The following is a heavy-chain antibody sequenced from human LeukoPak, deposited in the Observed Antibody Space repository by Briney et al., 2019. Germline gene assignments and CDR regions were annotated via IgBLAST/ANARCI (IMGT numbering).Heavy chain of an antibody. CDR3: ARHRLLGGDIL. V-gene: IGHV4-59*08. CDR2: IYYSGNT. Sequence: SETLSLTCTVSGGSISSHHWSWIRQPPGKGLEWIGYIYYSGNTNYNPSLKSRVTISVDTSKTQFSLKLSSVTAADTAVYYCARHRLLGGDILWGQGTLVTVSS. D-gene: IGHD5-12*01. CDR1: GGSISSHH. J-gene: IGHJ4*02.